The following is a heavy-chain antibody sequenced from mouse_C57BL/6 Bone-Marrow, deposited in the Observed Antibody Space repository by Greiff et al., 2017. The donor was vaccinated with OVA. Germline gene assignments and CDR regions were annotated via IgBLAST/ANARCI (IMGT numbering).Heavy chain of an antibody. CDR1: GFTFSSYA. V-gene: IGHV5-4*01. Sequence: EVQGVESGGGLVKPGGSLKLSCAASGFTFSSYAMSWVRQTPEKRLEWVATISDGGSYTYYPDTVQGRFTISRDNAKNNLYLQMSHLKSEDTAVYYSARGPLATVDAMDYWGQGTSVTVPS. CDR2: ISDGGSYT. J-gene: IGHJ4*01. CDR3: ARGPLATVDAMDY. D-gene: IGHD1-1*01.